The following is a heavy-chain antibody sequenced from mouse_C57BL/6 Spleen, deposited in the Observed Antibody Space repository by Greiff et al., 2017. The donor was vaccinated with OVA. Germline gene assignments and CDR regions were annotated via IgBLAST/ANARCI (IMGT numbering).Heavy chain of an antibody. CDR2: IQPNSGST. CDR3: ATRARATNPWFAY. D-gene: IGHD3-1*01. J-gene: IGHJ3*01. CDR1: GYTFTSYW. V-gene: IGHV1-64*01. Sequence: QVQLQQSGAELVKPGASVKLSCKASGYTFTSYWMHWVKQRPGQGLEWIGMIQPNSGSTNYNEKFKSKATLTVDKSTSTAYLQISSLTSEDSAVYYCATRARATNPWFAYWGQGTLVTVSA.